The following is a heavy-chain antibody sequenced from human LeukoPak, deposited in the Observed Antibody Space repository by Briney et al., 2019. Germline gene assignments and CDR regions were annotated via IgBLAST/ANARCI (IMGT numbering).Heavy chain of an antibody. CDR1: GFTFCSNA. Sequence: GGSLRLSCAASGFTFCSNAMSWGRQAPGKGGDWVSAICGSGGTSYYADSVKGRFTISRDNSNNTLYLQMSSLRVEHTAVYYCAKGLTGGLDYWGQGTLVTASS. D-gene: IGHD1-20*01. J-gene: IGHJ4*02. V-gene: IGHV3-23*01. CDR3: AKGLTGGLDY. CDR2: ICGSGGTS.